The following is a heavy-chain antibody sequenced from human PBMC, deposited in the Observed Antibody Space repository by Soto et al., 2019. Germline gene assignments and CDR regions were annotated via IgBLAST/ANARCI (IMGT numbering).Heavy chain of an antibody. CDR2: INSDGSST. Sequence: GGSLRLSCAASGFTFSSYWMHWVRQAPGKGLVWVSRINSDGSSTSYADSVKGRFSISRDNAKNTLYLQMNSLRAEDTAVYYCASTRGPPYYFDYWGQGTLVTVSS. CDR1: GFTFSSYW. J-gene: IGHJ4*02. V-gene: IGHV3-74*01. CDR3: ASTRGPPYYFDY. D-gene: IGHD3-3*01.